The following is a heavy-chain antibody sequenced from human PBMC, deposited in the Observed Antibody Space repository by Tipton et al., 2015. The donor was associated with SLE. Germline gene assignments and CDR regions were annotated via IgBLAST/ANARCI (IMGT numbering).Heavy chain of an antibody. V-gene: IGHV4-4*07. CDR3: ARRVDFWSYWFFDI. J-gene: IGHJ2*01. CDR2: IYTSGST. CDR1: GGSISRRFY. D-gene: IGHD3-3*01. Sequence: TLSLTRTVSGGSISRRFYWSWIRQPAGKGLEWIGRIYTSGSTNYNPSLKSRVTMSVDTSKNRFSLKLSSVTAADTAVYYRARRVDFWSYWFFDIWGRGTPVSVSS.